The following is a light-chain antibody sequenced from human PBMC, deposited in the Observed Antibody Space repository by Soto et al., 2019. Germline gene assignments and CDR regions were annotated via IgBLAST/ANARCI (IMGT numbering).Light chain of an antibody. CDR3: QQSYSNPRT. Sequence: DIHMTQSPSSLSASVGDRVTITCGASQSISSYLNWYQQKPGKAPKLLIYAASSLQSGVPSRFSGSGSGTDFTLTISSLQPEDFETYYCQQSYSNPRTFGQGTKVDIK. J-gene: IGKJ1*01. CDR2: AAS. V-gene: IGKV1-39*01. CDR1: QSISSY.